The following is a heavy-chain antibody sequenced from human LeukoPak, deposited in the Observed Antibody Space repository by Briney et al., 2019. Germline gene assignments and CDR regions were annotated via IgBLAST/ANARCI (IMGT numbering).Heavy chain of an antibody. CDR1: GGSFSGYY. CDR3: ASGSRYCSSTSCLRRMDV. J-gene: IGHJ6*03. V-gene: IGHV4-34*01. CDR2: INHSGST. D-gene: IGHD2-2*01. Sequence: SETLSLTCAVYGGSFSGYYWSWIRQPPGKGLEWIGEINHSGSTNYNPSLKSRVTISVDTSKNQFSLKLSSVTAADTAVYYCASGSRYCSSTSCLRRMDVWGKGTTVTVSS.